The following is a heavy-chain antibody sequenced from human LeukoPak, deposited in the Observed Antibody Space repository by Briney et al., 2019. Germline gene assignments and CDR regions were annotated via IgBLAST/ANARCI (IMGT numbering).Heavy chain of an antibody. V-gene: IGHV1-3*01. CDR3: ARVGWIQLWSAIDY. CDR2: INAGNGNT. Sequence: ASVKVSCKASGYTFTSYAMHWVRQAPGQRLEWMGWINAGNGNTKYSQKFQGRVTITRDTSASTAYMELSSLRSEDTAVYYCARVGWIQLWSAIDYWGQGTLVTVSS. D-gene: IGHD5-18*01. CDR1: GYTFTSYA. J-gene: IGHJ4*02.